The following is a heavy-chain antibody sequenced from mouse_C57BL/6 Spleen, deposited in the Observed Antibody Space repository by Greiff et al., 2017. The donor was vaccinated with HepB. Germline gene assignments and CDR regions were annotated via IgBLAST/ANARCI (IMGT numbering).Heavy chain of an antibody. CDR3: ASWGLSDY. J-gene: IGHJ2*01. CDR2: INPNNGGT. D-gene: IGHD3-1*01. Sequence: VQLQQSGPELVKPGASVKISCKASGYTFTDYYMNWVKQSHGKSLEWIGDINPNNGGTSYNQKFKGKATLTVDKSSSTAYMELRSLTSEDSAVYYCASWGLSDYWGQGTTLTVSS. V-gene: IGHV1-26*01. CDR1: GYTFTDYY.